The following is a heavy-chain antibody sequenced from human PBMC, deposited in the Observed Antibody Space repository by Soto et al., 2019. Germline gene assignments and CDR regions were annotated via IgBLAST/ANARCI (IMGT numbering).Heavy chain of an antibody. D-gene: IGHD6-19*01. J-gene: IGHJ4*02. CDR2: ISGSGGST. V-gene: IGHV3-23*01. CDR1: GFTFSSYA. Sequence: EVQLLESGGGLVQPGGSLRLSCAASGFTFSSYAMSWVRQAPGKGLEWVSAISGSGGSTYYADSVKGRFTISRDNSKNTRYLQMTSLRAEDTAVYYCAKDQPVAGSLDYWGQGTLVTVSS. CDR3: AKDQPVAGSLDY.